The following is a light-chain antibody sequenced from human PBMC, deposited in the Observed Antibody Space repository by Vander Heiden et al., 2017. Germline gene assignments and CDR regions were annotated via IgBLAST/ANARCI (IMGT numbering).Light chain of an antibody. V-gene: IGKV1-39*01. J-gene: IGKJ4*01. CDR2: AAS. CDR3: QQCYSTLLT. Sequence: DIQMTQSPSSLSASVGDRVTITCRASQSISSYLNWYQQKPGKAPKLLIYAASSLQSGVPSRFSGSGSGTDFTLTISMLQPEDFATYYCQQCYSTLLTFGGGTKVEIK. CDR1: QSISSY.